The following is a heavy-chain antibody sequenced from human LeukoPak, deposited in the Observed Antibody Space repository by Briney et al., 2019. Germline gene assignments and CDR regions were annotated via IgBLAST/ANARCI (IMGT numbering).Heavy chain of an antibody. V-gene: IGHV4-59*01. CDR3: ARAPFYGTNSRGSFDI. CDR2: ISHIGTP. CDR1: GGSISSFY. Sequence: SETLSLTCAVSGGSISSFYWSWIRQSPGKGLEWIGYISHIGTPNYNPSLKSRVTISLDTSRNHFSLRLSSVTAADTALYYCARAPFYGTNSRGSFDIWGQGTLVAVSA. J-gene: IGHJ3*02. D-gene: IGHD4-23*01.